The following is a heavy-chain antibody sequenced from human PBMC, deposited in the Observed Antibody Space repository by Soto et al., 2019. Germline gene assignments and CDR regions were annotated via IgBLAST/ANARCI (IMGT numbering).Heavy chain of an antibody. Sequence: SETLSLTCTVSGGSISSGGYSWSWIRQPPGKGLEWIGYIYHSGSTYYNPSLKSRVTISVDRSKNQLSLKLSSVTAADTAVYYCATRPKYDFSGYVGPWGQGTMVTVSS. CDR2: IYHSGST. CDR1: GGSISSGGYS. CDR3: ATRPKYDFSGYVGP. D-gene: IGHD3-22*01. V-gene: IGHV4-30-2*01. J-gene: IGHJ5*02.